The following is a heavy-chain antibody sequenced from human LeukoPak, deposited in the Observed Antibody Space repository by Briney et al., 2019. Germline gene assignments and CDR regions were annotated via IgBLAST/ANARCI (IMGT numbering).Heavy chain of an antibody. V-gene: IGHV1-69*06. CDR2: IIPIFGTA. Sequence: GASVKVSCKASGGTFSSYAISWVRQAPGQGLEWMGGIIPIFGTANYAQKFQGRVTITADKSTSTAYMELSSLRSEDTAVYYCARSNETGWLPDYWGQGTLVTVSS. D-gene: IGHD6-19*01. J-gene: IGHJ4*02. CDR3: ARSNETGWLPDY. CDR1: GGTFSSYA.